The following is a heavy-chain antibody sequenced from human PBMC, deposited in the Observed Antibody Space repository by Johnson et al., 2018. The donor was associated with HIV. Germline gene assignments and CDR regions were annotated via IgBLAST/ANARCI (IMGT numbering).Heavy chain of an antibody. CDR3: ARDQTGVTTI. CDR2: ISYDGSNK. CDR1: GFTFSSYG. Sequence: QVLLVESGGGVVQPGRSLRLSCAASGFTFSSYGMHWVRQAPGKGLEWVAVISYDGSNKYYADSVKGRFTISRDNSKNTLYLQMNSLRAEDTAVYYCARDQTGVTTIWGQGTMVIVSS. J-gene: IGHJ3*02. V-gene: IGHV3-30*03. D-gene: IGHD7-27*01.